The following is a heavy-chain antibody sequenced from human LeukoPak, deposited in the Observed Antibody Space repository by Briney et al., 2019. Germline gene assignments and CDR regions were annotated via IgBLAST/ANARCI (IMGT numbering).Heavy chain of an antibody. CDR2: IYYSGST. D-gene: IGHD6-19*01. Sequence: SETLFLTCTVSGGSISSYYWSWIRQPPGKGLEWIGYIYYSGSTNYNPSLKSRVTISVDTSNNQFSLKLSSVTAADTAVYYCARGYSSGQYYFEYWGQGTLVTVSS. J-gene: IGHJ4*02. V-gene: IGHV4-59*01. CDR1: GGSISSYY. CDR3: ARGYSSGQYYFEY.